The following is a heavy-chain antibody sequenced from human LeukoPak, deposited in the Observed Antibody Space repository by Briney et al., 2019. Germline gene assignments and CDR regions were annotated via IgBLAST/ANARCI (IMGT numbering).Heavy chain of an antibody. CDR3: ARGGLATVNYYYYYMDV. D-gene: IGHD4-11*01. J-gene: IGHJ6*03. CDR1: GGSISSSSYY. V-gene: IGHV4-61*01. CDR2: IYYSGST. Sequence: SETLSLTCTVSGGSISSSSYYWSWIRQPPGKGLEWIGYIYYSGSTNYNPSLKSRVTISVDTSKNQFSLKLSSVTAADTAVYYCARGGLATVNYYYYYMDVWGKGITVTVSS.